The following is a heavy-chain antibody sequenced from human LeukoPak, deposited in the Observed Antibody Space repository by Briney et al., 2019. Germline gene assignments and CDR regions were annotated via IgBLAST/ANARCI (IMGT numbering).Heavy chain of an antibody. V-gene: IGHV4-38-2*02. J-gene: IGHJ4*02. CDR2: IYHSGST. CDR1: GYSISSGYY. D-gene: IGHD5-12*01. CDR3: ARGTSVGCSGSQWSDY. Sequence: SETLSLTCTVSGYSISSGYYWGWIRQPPGKGLEWIGSIYHSGSTYYNPSLKSRVTISVDTSKNQFSLKLSSVTAADTAVYYCARGTSVGCSGSQWSDYWGQGTLVTVSS.